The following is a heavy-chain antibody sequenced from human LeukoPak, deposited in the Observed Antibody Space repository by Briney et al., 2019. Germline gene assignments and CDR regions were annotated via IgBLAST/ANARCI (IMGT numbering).Heavy chain of an antibody. CDR3: ATYDSSGYYFIDY. V-gene: IGHV3-53*01. D-gene: IGHD3-22*01. J-gene: IGHJ4*02. CDR1: GFTVSSNY. CDR2: IYSGGST. Sequence: PGGSLRLSCAASGFTVSSNYMSWVRQAPGKGLEWVSVIYSGGSTYYADSVKGRFTISRDNSKNSLYLQMNSLRAEDTAVYYCATYDSSGYYFIDYWGQGTLVTVSS.